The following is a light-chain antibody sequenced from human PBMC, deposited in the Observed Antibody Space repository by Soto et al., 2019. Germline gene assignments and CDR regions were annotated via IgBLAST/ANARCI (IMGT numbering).Light chain of an antibody. CDR3: QQYNSYSEA. CDR2: KAS. V-gene: IGKV1-5*03. CDR1: QTISSW. J-gene: IGKJ1*01. Sequence: DIQMTQSPSTLSVSVGDRVTITCRASQTISSWLAWYQQKPGKAPKLLIYKASTLKSGVPSRFSGSGSGTEFTLTISSLQPDDFATYYCQQYNSYSEAFGQGTKVEI.